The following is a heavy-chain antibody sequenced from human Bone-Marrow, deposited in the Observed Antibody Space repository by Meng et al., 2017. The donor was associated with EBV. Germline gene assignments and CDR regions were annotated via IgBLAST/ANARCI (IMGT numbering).Heavy chain of an antibody. Sequence: LVQCGAGVKKPGYSVKVACKASGGPLTSHAISWGRQAPGQGLEWMGGIIPIFGTANYAQKFQGRVTITADESTSTAYMELSSLRSEDTAVYYCARAVLAGNWFDPWGQGTLVTVSS. CDR2: IIPIFGTA. D-gene: IGHD4/OR15-4a*01. J-gene: IGHJ5*02. V-gene: IGHV1-69*01. CDR3: ARAVLAGNWFDP. CDR1: GGPLTSHA.